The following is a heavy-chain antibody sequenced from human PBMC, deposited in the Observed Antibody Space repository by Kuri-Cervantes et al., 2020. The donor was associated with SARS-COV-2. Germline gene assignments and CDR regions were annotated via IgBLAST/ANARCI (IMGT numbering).Heavy chain of an antibody. V-gene: IGHV3-23*01. D-gene: IGHD2-15*01. CDR2: ISGSGGST. Sequence: GESLKISCAASGFTFSSYAMSWVRQAPGKGLEWVSAISGSGGSTYYADSVKGRFTISRDNSKNTLYLQMNSLRAEDTAVYYCAKDLLLGYCSGGSCANIWGQGTMVTVSS. CDR3: AKDLLLGYCSGGSCANI. J-gene: IGHJ3*02. CDR1: GFTFSSYA.